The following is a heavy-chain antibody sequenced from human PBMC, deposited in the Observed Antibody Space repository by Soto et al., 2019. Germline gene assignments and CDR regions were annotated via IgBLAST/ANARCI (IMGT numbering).Heavy chain of an antibody. Sequence: VQLMQSGAEVKKPGSSVKVSCKASGGTFSSHSINWVRQAPGQGLEWMGGVISLFGTANYAHNFKGRVTITADHSTSTAYMELNILRSYDTAVYYCAREVGYGDFSAALLDWGQGTLVTGSS. D-gene: IGHD4-17*01. V-gene: IGHV1-69*01. CDR1: GGTFSSHS. J-gene: IGHJ4*02. CDR2: VISLFGTA. CDR3: AREVGYGDFSAALLD.